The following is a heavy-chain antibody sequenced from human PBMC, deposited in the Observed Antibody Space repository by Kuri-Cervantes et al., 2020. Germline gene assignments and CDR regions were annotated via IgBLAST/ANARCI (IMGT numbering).Heavy chain of an antibody. Sequence: GESLKISCTASGFTFGDYAMSWFRQAPGKGLEWVGFIRSKAYGGTTEYAASVKGRFTISRDDSKSIAYLQMNSLRAEDTAVYYCARSYGDYDYYYYYMDVWGKGTTVTVSS. D-gene: IGHD4-17*01. V-gene: IGHV3-49*03. CDR2: IRSKAYGGTT. J-gene: IGHJ6*03. CDR3: ARSYGDYDYYYYYMDV. CDR1: GFTFGDYA.